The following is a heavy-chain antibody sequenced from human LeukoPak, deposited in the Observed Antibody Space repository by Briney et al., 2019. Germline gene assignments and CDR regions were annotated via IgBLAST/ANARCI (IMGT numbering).Heavy chain of an antibody. V-gene: IGHV3-23*01. CDR1: GFTFSTYA. CDR2: IGASGADT. J-gene: IGHJ3*01. D-gene: IGHD3-22*01. Sequence: GGSLRLTCTASGFTFSTYAMTWVRQAPGKGLDWVSAIGASGADTYYADSAKGRFTVSRDNSKNTLYLQMSSLRADDTAVYFCAKRPRDSSGYYLGAFDGWGQGTTVTVSS. CDR3: AKRPRDSSGYYLGAFDG.